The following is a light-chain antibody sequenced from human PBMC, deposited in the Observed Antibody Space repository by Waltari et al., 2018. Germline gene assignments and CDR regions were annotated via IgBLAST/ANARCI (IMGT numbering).Light chain of an antibody. V-gene: IGKV3-20*01. CDR1: QSISSSY. CDR3: QQYGSSPLT. J-gene: IGKJ1*01. CDR2: GAS. Sequence: EIVLTQSPGTLSLSPGERATLSCRASQSISSSYLAWYHLKPGQAPRLLISGASIRATGIPDRFSGSGSGTDFTLTISRLEPEDSAVYYCQQYGSSPLTFGQVTKVEIK.